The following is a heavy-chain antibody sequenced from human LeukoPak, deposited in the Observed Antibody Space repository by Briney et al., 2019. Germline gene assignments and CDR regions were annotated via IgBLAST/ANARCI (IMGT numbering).Heavy chain of an antibody. D-gene: IGHD3-22*01. CDR3: ARHNGASYYYDSSGYDYFDY. Sequence: SETLSLTCTVSGGSISSSSYYWGWIRQPPGKGLEWIGSIYYSGSTYYNPSLKSRVTISVDTSKNQFSLKLSSVTAADTAVYYCARHNGASYYYDSSGYDYFDYRGQGTLVTVSS. CDR1: GGSISSSSYY. CDR2: IYYSGST. V-gene: IGHV4-39*01. J-gene: IGHJ4*02.